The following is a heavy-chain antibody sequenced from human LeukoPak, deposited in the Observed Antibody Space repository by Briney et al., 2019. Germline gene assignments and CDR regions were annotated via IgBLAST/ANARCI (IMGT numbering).Heavy chain of an antibody. D-gene: IGHD6-13*01. CDR3: ARDSSWYFDY. CDR1: GFNFSSYS. Sequence: GGSLRLSCAASGFNFSSYSMNWVRQAPGKGLEWVSSISSSSSYIYYADSVKGRFTISRDNAKNSLYLQMNSLRAEDTAVYYCARDSSWYFDYWGQGTLVTVSS. CDR2: ISSSSSYI. J-gene: IGHJ4*02. V-gene: IGHV3-21*01.